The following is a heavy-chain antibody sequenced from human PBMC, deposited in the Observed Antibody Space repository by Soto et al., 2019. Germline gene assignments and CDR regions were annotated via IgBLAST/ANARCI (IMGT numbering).Heavy chain of an antibody. J-gene: IGHJ4*02. D-gene: IGHD3-16*01. CDR3: ARDARNADYDY. CDR1: GFTFSIHA. V-gene: IGHV3-48*02. Sequence: EVQLVESGGGLVQPGGSLRLSCEVSGFTFSIHAMNWVRQAPRKGLEWVAYIHGTRSIIYYADSVKGRFTISRDNAKNSLFLQMDSLRDEDTAVYYCARDARNADYDYWGQGTLVTVSS. CDR2: IHGTRSII.